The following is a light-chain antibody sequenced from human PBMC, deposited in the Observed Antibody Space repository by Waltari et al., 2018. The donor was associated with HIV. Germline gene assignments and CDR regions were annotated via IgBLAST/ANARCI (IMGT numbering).Light chain of an antibody. V-gene: IGKV3-20*01. CDR2: DTS. Sequence: EIVLTQSPGTLSLSPGERATLSCRASQSVCSSCLTWYQQKPGQAPRLLIYDTSSRAPGIPDRFSGSGSGTDFTLTISRLEPEDFAVYYCQQYGSSPWTFGHGTKVEIK. CDR1: QSVCSSC. J-gene: IGKJ1*01. CDR3: QQYGSSPWT.